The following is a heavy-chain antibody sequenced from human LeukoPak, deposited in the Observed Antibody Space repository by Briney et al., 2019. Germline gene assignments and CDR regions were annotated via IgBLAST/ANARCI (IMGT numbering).Heavy chain of an antibody. Sequence: GGSLRLSCAASGFTLSSYGMHWVRQAPGKGLEWVAVISYDGSNKYYADSVKGRFTISRDNSKNTLYLQMNSLRAEDTAVYYCARERYDFWSGYTEYNDAFDIWGQGTMVTVSS. D-gene: IGHD3-3*01. CDR2: ISYDGSNK. J-gene: IGHJ3*02. CDR1: GFTLSSYG. V-gene: IGHV3-30*03. CDR3: ARERYDFWSGYTEYNDAFDI.